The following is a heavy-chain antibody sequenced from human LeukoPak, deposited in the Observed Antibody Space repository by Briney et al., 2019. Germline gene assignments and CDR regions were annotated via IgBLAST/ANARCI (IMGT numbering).Heavy chain of an antibody. CDR3: ARDHHDYSNPYDSGYYYYYMDV. D-gene: IGHD4-11*01. Sequence: SVKVSCKASGGTFSSYAISWVRQAPGQGLEWVGGVIPIFGTSNYAQKFQGRVTITTDESTSTAYMELSSLRSEDTAVYYCARDHHDYSNPYDSGYYYYYMDVWGKGTTVTVSS. V-gene: IGHV1-69*05. CDR1: GGTFSSYA. J-gene: IGHJ6*03. CDR2: VIPIFGTS.